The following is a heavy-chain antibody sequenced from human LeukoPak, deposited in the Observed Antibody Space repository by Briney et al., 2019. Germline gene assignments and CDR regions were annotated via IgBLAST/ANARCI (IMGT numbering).Heavy chain of an antibody. CDR1: GGSCDDYY. CDR2: IHPHGIF. V-gene: IGHV4-34*01. CDR3: ARGRDRSKAGDH. J-gene: IGHJ4*02. D-gene: IGHD5-24*01. Sequence: SETLSLTCAVYGGSCDDYYCSWIRQPPGKGLERSGEIHPHGIFYYNSSLTSRVTISIDTSKSQFSLRLTSVTAADTAFYYCARGRDRSKAGDHWGQGSLVTVSS.